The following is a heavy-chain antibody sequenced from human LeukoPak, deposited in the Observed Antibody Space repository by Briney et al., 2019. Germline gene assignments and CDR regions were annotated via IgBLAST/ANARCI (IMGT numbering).Heavy chain of an antibody. V-gene: IGHV1-46*01. D-gene: IGHD3-16*01. CDR2: IYPHSDTT. CDR3: AREAPRTLYFDY. Sequence: ASVKVSCKTSGYTFTSYYVHWVRQAPGQGLEYMGVIYPHSDTTSYAQKFQGRVTMTRDTSTSTVYMGLSSLRSEDTAVFFCAREAPRTLYFDYWGQGTLVTVSS. J-gene: IGHJ4*02. CDR1: GYTFTSYY.